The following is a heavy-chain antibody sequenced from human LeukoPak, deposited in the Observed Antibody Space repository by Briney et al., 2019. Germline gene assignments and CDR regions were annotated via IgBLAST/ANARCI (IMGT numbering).Heavy chain of an antibody. CDR1: GFTFDDYA. D-gene: IGHD4-17*01. Sequence: GGSLRLSCAASGFTFDDYAMHWVRQAPGKGLEWVSLISWDGGSTYYADSVKGRFTISRDNSKNFLYLQMNSLRAEDTALYYCAKDTARRAVTTTDYFDYWGQGTLVTVSS. J-gene: IGHJ4*02. V-gene: IGHV3-43D*03. CDR3: AKDTARRAVTTTDYFDY. CDR2: ISWDGGST.